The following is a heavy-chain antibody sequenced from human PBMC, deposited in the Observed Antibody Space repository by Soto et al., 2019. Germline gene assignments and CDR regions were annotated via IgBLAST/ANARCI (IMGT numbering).Heavy chain of an antibody. CDR3: ARWVGATRGYDY. D-gene: IGHD1-26*01. CDR2: INAGNGNT. Sequence: ASVKVSCKASGYTFTSYAMHWVRQAPGQRLEWMGWINAGNGNTKYSQKFQGRVTITRDTSASTAYMELSSLRSEDTAVYYCARWVGATRGYDYWGQGTLVTVSS. CDR1: GYTFTSYA. V-gene: IGHV1-3*01. J-gene: IGHJ4*02.